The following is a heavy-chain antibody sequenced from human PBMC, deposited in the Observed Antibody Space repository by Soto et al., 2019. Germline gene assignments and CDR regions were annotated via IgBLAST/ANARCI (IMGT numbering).Heavy chain of an antibody. Sequence: SGGSLRLSCAASGFTFDDYAMHWVRQAPGKGLEWVSGISWNSGSIGYADSVKGRFTISRDNAKNSLYLQMNSLRAEDTALYYCAKDVLPSAVTTRTTFDYWGQGTLVTVSS. D-gene: IGHD4-17*01. V-gene: IGHV3-9*01. CDR3: AKDVLPSAVTTRTTFDY. CDR2: ISWNSGSI. J-gene: IGHJ4*02. CDR1: GFTFDDYA.